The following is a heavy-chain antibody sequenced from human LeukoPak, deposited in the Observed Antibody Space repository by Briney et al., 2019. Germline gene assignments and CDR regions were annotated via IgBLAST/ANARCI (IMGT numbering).Heavy chain of an antibody. Sequence: SETLSLTCTVSGDSISSGAYYWSWIRQHPGKGLEWIGYVFYSGSTYYNPSLKSRVTMSVNTSKNQFSLKLNSVTAADTAVYYCAREREYVFSNWLDPWGQGTLVTISS. V-gene: IGHV4-31*03. CDR3: AREREYVFSNWLDP. CDR2: VFYSGST. J-gene: IGHJ5*02. CDR1: GDSISSGAYY. D-gene: IGHD3-3*01.